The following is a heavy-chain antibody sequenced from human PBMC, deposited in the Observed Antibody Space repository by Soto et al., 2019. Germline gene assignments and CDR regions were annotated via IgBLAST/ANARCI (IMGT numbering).Heavy chain of an antibody. CDR3: AKEGTAYPGDLDDDFDL. CDR2: ISGSGLKI. CDR1: GFNFRGYA. Sequence: GGSLRLSCVGSGFNFRGYAMSWVRQAPGKGPEWVAGISGSGLKISYTDSVKGRFTISRDNSKNTLFLQMHSLRAEDTAIYFCAKEGTAYPGDLDDDFDLWGQGTVVTVSS. J-gene: IGHJ3*01. D-gene: IGHD1-7*01. V-gene: IGHV3-23*01.